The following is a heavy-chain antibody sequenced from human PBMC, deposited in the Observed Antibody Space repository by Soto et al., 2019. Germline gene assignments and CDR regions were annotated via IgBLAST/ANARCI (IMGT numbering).Heavy chain of an antibody. J-gene: IGHJ4*02. Sequence: QVQLQQWGAGLLKPSETLSLTCAVYGGSFSGYYWSWIRQPPGKGLEWIGEINHSGSTNYNPSLKSRVTISVDTSKNQFSLKLSSVTAADTAVHYCARGKYSSSWLLDYWGQGTLVTVSS. D-gene: IGHD6-13*01. CDR3: ARGKYSSSWLLDY. CDR2: INHSGST. V-gene: IGHV4-34*01. CDR1: GGSFSGYY.